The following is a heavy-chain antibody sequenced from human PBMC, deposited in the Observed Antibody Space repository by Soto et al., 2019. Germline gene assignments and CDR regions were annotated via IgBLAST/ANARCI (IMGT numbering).Heavy chain of an antibody. CDR2: INAGNGNT. CDR1: GYTFTSYA. Sequence: QVQLVQSGAEVKKPGASVKVSCKASGYTFTSYAMHWVREAPGQRLEWMGWINAGNGNTKYSQKFQGRVTITRDTSASTAYMKLSSLRSEDTPVYSCARMGGQLELLGWGQGTLVTLSS. J-gene: IGHJ4*02. D-gene: IGHD1-1*01. CDR3: ARMGGQLELLG. V-gene: IGHV1-3*01.